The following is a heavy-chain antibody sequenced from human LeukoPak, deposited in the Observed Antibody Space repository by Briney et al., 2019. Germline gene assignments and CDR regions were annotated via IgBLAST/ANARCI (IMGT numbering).Heavy chain of an antibody. CDR3: ARDLFRGAFDY. V-gene: IGHV4-4*07. CDR1: GGSISSYY. Sequence: ASETLSLTCTVSGGSISSYYWSWIRQPAGKGPEWIGRIYTSGSTNYNPSLKSRVTMSVDTSKNRFSLKLSSVTAADTAVYYCARDLFRGAFDYWGQGTLVTVSS. J-gene: IGHJ4*02. CDR2: IYTSGST. D-gene: IGHD3-10*01.